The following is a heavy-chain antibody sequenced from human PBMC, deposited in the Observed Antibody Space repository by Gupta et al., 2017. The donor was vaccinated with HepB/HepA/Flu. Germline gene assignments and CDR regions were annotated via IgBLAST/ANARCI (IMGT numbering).Heavy chain of an antibody. CDR1: GFTFDDYA. Sequence: EVQLVESGGGVVQPGGSLRLPCAASGFTFDDYAMHWVRQAPGKGLEWVSLISGDGGSTYYADSVKGRFTISRDNSKNSLYLQMNSLRTEDTALYYCAKDHKSGYYTGNWFDPWGQGTLVTVSP. J-gene: IGHJ5*02. CDR2: ISGDGGST. CDR3: AKDHKSGYYTGNWFDP. V-gene: IGHV3-43*02. D-gene: IGHD3-3*01.